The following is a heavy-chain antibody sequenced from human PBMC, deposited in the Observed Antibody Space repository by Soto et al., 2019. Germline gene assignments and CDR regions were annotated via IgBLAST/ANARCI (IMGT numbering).Heavy chain of an antibody. D-gene: IGHD3-3*01. V-gene: IGHV1-3*01. CDR1: GYTFTSYA. CDR3: ARLSGVWSGSRHYGMDV. Sequence: ASVTVSCKASGYTFTSYAMHWVRQAPGQRLEWMGWINAGNGNTKYSQKFQGRVTITRDTSASTAYMELSSLRSEDTAVYYCARLSGVWSGSRHYGMDVWGQGNTVTV. J-gene: IGHJ6*02. CDR2: INAGNGNT.